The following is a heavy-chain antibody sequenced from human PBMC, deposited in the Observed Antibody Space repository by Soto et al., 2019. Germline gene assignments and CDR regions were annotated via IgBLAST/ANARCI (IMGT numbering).Heavy chain of an antibody. J-gene: IGHJ4*02. CDR2: INHSGST. D-gene: IGHD6-13*01. V-gene: IGHV4-59*01. CDR3: ARGPRVAATGREGVDY. Sequence: QVQLQESGPGLVKPSETLSLTCIVSGGSIRSYYWSWIRQPPGKGPEWIGYINHSGSTNYNPSLKSRVTISLDTSKNQVSLRPSSVTAADTAVYYCARGPRVAATGREGVDYWGQGTLVTVSS. CDR1: GGSIRSYY.